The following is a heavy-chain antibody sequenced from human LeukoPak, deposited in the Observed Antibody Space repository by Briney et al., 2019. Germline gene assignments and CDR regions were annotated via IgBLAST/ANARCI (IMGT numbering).Heavy chain of an antibody. V-gene: IGHV4-59*01. Sequence: SETLSLTCTVSGGSISSYYWSWIRQPPGKGLEWLGYIYYSGNTDYNPSLKSRVTMSVDTSKNQFSLRVSSVTAADTAVYYCARGPPLDYWGHGTLVTVSS. CDR1: GGSISSYY. CDR3: ARGPPLDY. J-gene: IGHJ4*01. CDR2: IYYSGNT.